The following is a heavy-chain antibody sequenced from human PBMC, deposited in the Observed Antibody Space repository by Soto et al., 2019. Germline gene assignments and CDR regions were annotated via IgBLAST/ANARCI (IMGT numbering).Heavy chain of an antibody. D-gene: IGHD3-22*01. CDR2: IYSGGST. Sequence: GGSLRLSYAASGFTVSTNYMSWVRQAPGKGLEWVSLIYSGGSTYYADSVKGRFTISSDNSKSTLYLQMNSLRAEDTAVYYCARRSSGYPYYFDYWGQGTLVTVSS. J-gene: IGHJ4*02. V-gene: IGHV3-53*01. CDR3: ARRSSGYPYYFDY. CDR1: GFTVSTNY.